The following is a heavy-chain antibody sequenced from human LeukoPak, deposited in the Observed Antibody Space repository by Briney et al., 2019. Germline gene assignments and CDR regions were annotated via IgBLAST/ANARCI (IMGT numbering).Heavy chain of an antibody. CDR3: AKGTGINHYNWFDP. J-gene: IGHJ5*02. Sequence: PGGSLRLSCAASGFTFSSYAMNWVRQAPEKGLEWVSGISASGGSTYYPDSVKGRFTISRDNSKNTLYLQMNSLRAEDTALYYCAKGTGINHYNWFDPWGQGTLVTVSS. D-gene: IGHD2-8*02. CDR2: ISASGGST. CDR1: GFTFSSYA. V-gene: IGHV3-23*01.